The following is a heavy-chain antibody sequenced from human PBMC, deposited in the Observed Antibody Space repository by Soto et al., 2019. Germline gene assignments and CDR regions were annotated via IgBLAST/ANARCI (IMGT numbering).Heavy chain of an antibody. J-gene: IGHJ4*02. CDR2: IYWDDDQ. CDR1: GFSLTTTSMG. Sequence: QITLKESGPPLVRPAQTLTLTCAFSGFSLTTTSMGVAWIRQPPGKALEWLALIYWDDDQRYSPSLKDRLTIYKDSTRSRVVLKISNINPEDTGTYFCAHAGDYALLSFDHWGPGTLVTVST. CDR3: AHAGDYALLSFDH. V-gene: IGHV2-5*02. D-gene: IGHD4-17*01.